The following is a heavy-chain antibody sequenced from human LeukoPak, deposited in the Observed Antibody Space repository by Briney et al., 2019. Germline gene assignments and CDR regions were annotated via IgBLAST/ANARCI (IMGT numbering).Heavy chain of an antibody. CDR2: ISYDGSNK. CDR3: ARGPTANWAYFDY. Sequence: GGSLRLSCAASGFTFSSHSMNWVRQAPGKGLEWVAVISYDGSNKYYADSVKGRFTISRDNSKNTLYLQMNSLRAEDTAVYYCARGPTANWAYFDYGAQGTLVTVSS. D-gene: IGHD7-27*01. J-gene: IGHJ4*02. V-gene: IGHV3-30*04. CDR1: GFTFSSHS.